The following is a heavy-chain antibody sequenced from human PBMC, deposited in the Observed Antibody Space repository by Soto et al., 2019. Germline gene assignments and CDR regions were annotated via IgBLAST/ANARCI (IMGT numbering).Heavy chain of an antibody. Sequence: HVQMVESGGDLVKPGGSLRLSCAVSGFTFSDYYMSWIRQAPEKGLEWVAYISSRGNYTNYADSVRGRFTISRDNVNNSLFLQMSSLRDEDTAVYYCARDGGVIIAAATGGGYGRDVWGQGTTVIVSS. V-gene: IGHV3-11*06. CDR3: ARDGGVIIAAATGGGYGRDV. CDR2: ISSRGNYT. D-gene: IGHD2-2*01. CDR1: GFTFSDYY. J-gene: IGHJ6*02.